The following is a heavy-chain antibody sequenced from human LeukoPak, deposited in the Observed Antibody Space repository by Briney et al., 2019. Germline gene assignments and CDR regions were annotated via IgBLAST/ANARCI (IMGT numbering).Heavy chain of an antibody. Sequence: SETLSPTRAVYGGSFSGYYWSWIRQPPGKGLEWIGEINHSGSTNYNPSLKSRVTISVDTSKNQFSLKLSSVTAADTAVYYCARAPLRQQPFDYWGQGTLVTVSS. J-gene: IGHJ4*02. CDR2: INHSGST. CDR1: GGSFSGYY. D-gene: IGHD6-13*01. V-gene: IGHV4-34*01. CDR3: ARAPLRQQPFDY.